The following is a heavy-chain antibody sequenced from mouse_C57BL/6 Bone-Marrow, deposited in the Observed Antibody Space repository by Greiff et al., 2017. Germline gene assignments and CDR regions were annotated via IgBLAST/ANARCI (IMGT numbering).Heavy chain of an antibody. D-gene: IGHD1-1*01. CDR3: ARRTTVVPRYFDV. CDR2: ISNGGGST. J-gene: IGHJ1*03. V-gene: IGHV5-12*01. CDR1: GFTFSDYY. Sequence: EVQGVESGGGLVQPGGSLKLSCAASGFTFSDYYMYWVRQTPEKRLEWVAYISNGGGSTYYPDTVKGRFTISRDNAKNTLYLQMSRLKSEDTAMYYCARRTTVVPRYFDVWGTGTTVTVSS.